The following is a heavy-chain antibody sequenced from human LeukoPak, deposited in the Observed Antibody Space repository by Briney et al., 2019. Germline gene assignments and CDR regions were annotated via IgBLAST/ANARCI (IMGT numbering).Heavy chain of an antibody. CDR2: IIPIFGTA. V-gene: IGHV1-69*06. CDR3: ATGYQMSIYYGMDV. J-gene: IGHJ6*02. D-gene: IGHD2-2*01. Sequence: SVKVSCKASGGTFSSYAISWVRQAPGQGLEWMGGIIPIFGTANYAQKFQGRVTMTEDTSTDTAYMELSSLRSEDTAVYYCATGYQMSIYYGMDVWGQGTTVTVSS. CDR1: GGTFSSYA.